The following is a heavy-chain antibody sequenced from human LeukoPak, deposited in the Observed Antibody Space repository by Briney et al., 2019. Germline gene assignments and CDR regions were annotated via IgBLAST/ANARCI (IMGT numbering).Heavy chain of an antibody. CDR1: GYTFTDYY. D-gene: IGHD3-22*01. Sequence: ASVKVSCKASGYTFTDYYVHWVRQAPGQGLECMGRINPNSGATTYAQKFQGRVTMTRTTSITTAYMELSSLRSDDTAVYYCASQHYDSSGCLDYWGQGTLVTVSS. J-gene: IGHJ4*02. CDR3: ASQHYDSSGCLDY. V-gene: IGHV1-2*06. CDR2: INPNSGAT.